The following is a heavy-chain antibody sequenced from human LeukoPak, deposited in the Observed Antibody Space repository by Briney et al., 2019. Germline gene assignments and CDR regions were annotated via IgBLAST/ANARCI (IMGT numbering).Heavy chain of an antibody. CDR1: GFTFSSYA. V-gene: IGHV3-30-3*01. Sequence: GGSLRLSCAASGFTFSSYAMHWVRQAPGKGLEWVAVISYDGSNKYYADSVKGRFTISRDNSKNTLYLQMNSLRAEDTAVYYCARDCSTSCYRESYFDYWGQGTLVTVSS. J-gene: IGHJ4*02. CDR3: ARDCSTSCYRESYFDY. CDR2: ISYDGSNK. D-gene: IGHD2-2*02.